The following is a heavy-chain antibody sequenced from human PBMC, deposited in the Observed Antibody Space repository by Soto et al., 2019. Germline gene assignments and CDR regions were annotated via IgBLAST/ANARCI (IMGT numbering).Heavy chain of an antibody. V-gene: IGHV1-69*13. CDR2: IIPIFGTA. J-gene: IGHJ6*02. D-gene: IGHD5-12*01. CDR3: ARANAEWLRLSYYYYGMDG. Sequence: GASVKVSCKASGGTFSSYAISWVRQAPGQGLEWMGGIIPIFGTANYAQKFQGRVTITADESTSTAYMELSSLRSEDTAVYYCARANAEWLRLSYYYYGMDGWGQGTTVTVSS. CDR1: GGTFSSYA.